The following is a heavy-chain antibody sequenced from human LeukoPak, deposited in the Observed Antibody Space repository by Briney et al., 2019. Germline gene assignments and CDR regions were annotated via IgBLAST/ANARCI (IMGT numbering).Heavy chain of an antibody. Sequence: PGGSLRLSCAASGFTFSSYAMSWVRQAPGKGLEWVSAISGSGGSTYYADSVKGRVTISRDNSKNTLYLQMNSLRAEDTAVYYCAKDQMGLRFLEWLSPFDYWGQGTLVTVSS. CDR2: ISGSGGST. CDR1: GFTFSSYA. D-gene: IGHD3-3*01. V-gene: IGHV3-23*01. J-gene: IGHJ4*02. CDR3: AKDQMGLRFLEWLSPFDY.